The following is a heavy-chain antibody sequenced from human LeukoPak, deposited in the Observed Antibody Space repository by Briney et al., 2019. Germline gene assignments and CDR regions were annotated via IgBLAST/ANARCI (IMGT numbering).Heavy chain of an antibody. CDR3: ARDRSPYDSSGYYLDY. V-gene: IGHV3-48*02. Sequence: AGGSLRLSCAASGFTFSSYSMNWVRQAPGKGLEWVSYISSSSTIYYADSVKGRFTISRDNAKNSLYLQMNSLRDEDTAVYYCARDRSPYDSSGYYLDYWGQGTLVTVSS. CDR2: ISSSSTI. D-gene: IGHD3-22*01. CDR1: GFTFSSYS. J-gene: IGHJ4*02.